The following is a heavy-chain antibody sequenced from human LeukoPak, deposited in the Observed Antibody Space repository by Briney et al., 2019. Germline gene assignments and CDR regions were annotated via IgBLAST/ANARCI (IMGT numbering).Heavy chain of an antibody. V-gene: IGHV3-74*01. CDR2: INTDGSST. CDR1: GFTFSSYW. CDR3: ATRHCSGGSCYSNY. Sequence: GGSLRLSCVASGFTFSSYWMHWVRQPPGKGLVWISRINTDGSSTTYADSVKGRFTTSRDNAKNTLYLEMNSLRAEDTAVYYCATRHCSGGSCYSNYWGQGTLVTVSS. J-gene: IGHJ4*02. D-gene: IGHD2-15*01.